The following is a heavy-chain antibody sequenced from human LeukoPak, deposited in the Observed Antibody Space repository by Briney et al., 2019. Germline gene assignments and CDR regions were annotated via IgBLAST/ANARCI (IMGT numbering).Heavy chain of an antibody. CDR3: TRGRRATHDY. CDR1: GFTFGDYS. D-gene: IGHD1-26*01. V-gene: IGHV3-49*04. CDR2: IRSKAYGGTT. Sequence: GGSLRLSCTASGFTFGDYSMNWVRQAPGKGLEWVGFIRSKAYGGTTEYAASVEGRFTISRDDSKSIAYLQMNSLKTEDTAVYYCTRGRRATHDYWGQGTLVTVSS. J-gene: IGHJ4*02.